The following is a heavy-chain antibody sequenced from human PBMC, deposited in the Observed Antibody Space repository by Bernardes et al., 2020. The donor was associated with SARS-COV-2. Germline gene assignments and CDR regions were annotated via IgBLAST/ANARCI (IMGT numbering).Heavy chain of an antibody. CDR3: ASSPYNWNYHVDY. Sequence: SETLSLTCTVSGVSMPRSSYYWGWIRQPPGKGLEWIGTIYYSGSIYYSPSLKSRITLSVDPSRNQFSLRLKSVTAADTAMYYCASSPYNWNYHVDYWGQGTLAAVTS. J-gene: IGHJ4*02. CDR2: IYYSGSI. CDR1: GVSMPRSSYY. V-gene: IGHV4-39*01. D-gene: IGHD1-7*01.